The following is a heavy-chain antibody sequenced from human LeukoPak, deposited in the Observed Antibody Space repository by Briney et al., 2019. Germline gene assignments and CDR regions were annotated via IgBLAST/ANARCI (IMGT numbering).Heavy chain of an antibody. CDR2: ISGSGGST. D-gene: IGHD3-22*01. V-gene: IGHV3-23*01. Sequence: QAGGSLRLSCAASGSTFSSYAMSWVRQAPGKGLEWVSAISGSGGSTYYADSVKGRFTISRDNSKNTLYLQMNSLRAEDTAVYYCAKVQYYYDSSGYYPYYFDYWGQGTLVTVSS. CDR3: AKVQYYYDSSGYYPYYFDY. J-gene: IGHJ4*02. CDR1: GSTFSSYA.